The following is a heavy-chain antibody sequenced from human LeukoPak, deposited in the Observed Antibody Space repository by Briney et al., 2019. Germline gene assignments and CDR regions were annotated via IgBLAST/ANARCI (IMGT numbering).Heavy chain of an antibody. J-gene: IGHJ4*02. CDR3: ARLLGFGEFYLFDY. CDR2: IYYSGST. CDR1: GGSISSYY. D-gene: IGHD3-10*01. V-gene: IGHV4-59*08. Sequence: SETLSLTCTVSGGSISSYYWSWIRQPPGKGLEWIGYIYYSGSTNYNPSLKSRVTISVDTSKNQFSLKLSSVTAAATAVYYCARLLGFGEFYLFDYWGQGTLVTVSS.